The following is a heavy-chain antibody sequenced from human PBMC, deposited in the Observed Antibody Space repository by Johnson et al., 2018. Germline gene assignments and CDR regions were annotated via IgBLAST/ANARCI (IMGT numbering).Heavy chain of an antibody. CDR1: GFTFSSYA. CDR3: AKDSDV. J-gene: IGHJ6*02. CDR2: ISYDGNKK. V-gene: IGHV3-30*18. Sequence: QVQLVESGGGVVQPGRSLRLSCAGSGFTFSSYAMHWVRQAPGKGLEWVAVISYDGNKKYHADSVKGRFTISRDNSKNTLYLQMNSLRGEDTAGYYCAKDSDVWGQGTTVTVSS.